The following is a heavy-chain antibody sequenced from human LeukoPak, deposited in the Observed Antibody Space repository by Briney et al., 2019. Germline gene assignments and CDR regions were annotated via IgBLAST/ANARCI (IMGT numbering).Heavy chain of an antibody. V-gene: IGHV3-69-1*02. Sequence: PGGSLRLSCAASGFTFSNYGMNWVRQAPGKGLEWVSGITSSGITYYADSVKGRFTISRDNAKNSLYLQMNSLRAEDTAVYYCAELGITMIGGVWGKGTTVTISS. J-gene: IGHJ6*04. CDR2: ITSSGIT. CDR1: GFTFSNYG. D-gene: IGHD3-10*02. CDR3: AELGITMIGGV.